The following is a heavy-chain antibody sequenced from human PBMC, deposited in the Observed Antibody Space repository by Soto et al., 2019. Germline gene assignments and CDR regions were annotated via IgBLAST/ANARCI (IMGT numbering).Heavy chain of an antibody. CDR1: GGSISSYY. CDR2: IYTSGST. D-gene: IGHD3-16*02. J-gene: IGHJ5*02. CDR3: ARVYSPYDYVWGSYRHPDNWFDP. Sequence: PSETLSLTCTVSGGSISSYYWSWIRQPAGKGLEWIGRIYTSGSTNYNPSLKSRVTMSVDTSKNQFSLKLSSVTAADTAVYYCARVYSPYDYVWGSYRHPDNWFDPWGQGTLVTVS. V-gene: IGHV4-4*07.